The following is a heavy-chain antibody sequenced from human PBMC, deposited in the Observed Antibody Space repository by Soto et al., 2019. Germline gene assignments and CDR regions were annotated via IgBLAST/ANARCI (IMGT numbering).Heavy chain of an antibody. Sequence: QLQLQESGPGLVKPSATLSLTCTVSGGSISSSSYYWGWIRQPPGKGLEWIGTIYYSGSTYYNPSLKSRVTISVDTSKNQFSLKLSSVTAADTAVYYCARQGSGSYNAFDIWGQGTVVTVSS. J-gene: IGHJ3*02. CDR2: IYYSGST. CDR3: ARQGSGSYNAFDI. V-gene: IGHV4-39*01. CDR1: GGSISSSSYY. D-gene: IGHD1-26*01.